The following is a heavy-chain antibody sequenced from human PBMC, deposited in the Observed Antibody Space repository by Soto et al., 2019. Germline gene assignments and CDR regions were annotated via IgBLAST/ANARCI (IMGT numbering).Heavy chain of an antibody. CDR1: GFIFSGHT. Sequence: EVKLVESGGGLVKPGGSLRLSCEASGFIFSGHTLTWVRQAPGKGLEWVSSISSSGGYIHYADSVKGRFTISRDNANNSLFLQMNSLRVEDTALYYCAGRIVAGGGMDVWGQGTTVSVSS. CDR3: AGRIVAGGGMDV. V-gene: IGHV3-21*02. J-gene: IGHJ6*02. CDR2: ISSSGGYI. D-gene: IGHD6-13*01.